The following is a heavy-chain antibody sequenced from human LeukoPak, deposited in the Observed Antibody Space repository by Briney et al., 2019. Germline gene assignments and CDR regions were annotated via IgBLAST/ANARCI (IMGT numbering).Heavy chain of an antibody. J-gene: IGHJ3*02. V-gene: IGHV1-2*02. CDR1: GYTFTGYY. CDR2: INPNSGGT. D-gene: IGHD3-3*01. Sequence: ASVKVSCKASGYTFTGYYMHWVRQAPGQGLEWMGWINPNSGGTNYAQKFQGRVTMTRDTSINTAYMELSRLRSDDTAMFYCARARRTIFGVEMGDDAFDIWGQGTMVTVSS. CDR3: ARARRTIFGVEMGDDAFDI.